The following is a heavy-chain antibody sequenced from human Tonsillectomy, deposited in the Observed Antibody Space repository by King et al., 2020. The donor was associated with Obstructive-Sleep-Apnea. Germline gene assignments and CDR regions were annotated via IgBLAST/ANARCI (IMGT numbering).Heavy chain of an antibody. V-gene: IGHV1-69*04. CDR3: ARGLERRVDAFDI. Sequence: QLVQSGAEVKKPGSSVKVSCKASGGTFSSYAISWVRRAPGQGLEWMGRIIPIVGMADYAQRFQGRLTITADKSTSTAYMELSSLRPEDTAVYYCARGLERRVDAFDIWGQGTMVTVSS. J-gene: IGHJ3*02. D-gene: IGHD1-1*01. CDR2: IIPIVGMA. CDR1: GGTFSSYA.